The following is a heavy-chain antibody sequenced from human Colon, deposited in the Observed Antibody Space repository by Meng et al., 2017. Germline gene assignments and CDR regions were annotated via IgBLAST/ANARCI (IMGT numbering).Heavy chain of an antibody. CDR3: ARGGNFDP. V-gene: IGHV7-4-1*02. Sequence: QVQRVQSGSELKKPGASVNVSCKAYGYTFSTYTINGVRQEHGRGLGWMGWIRTNTGTPTYTQGFTGRFVFSLDTSVSTAYLQISSLKAEDTAVYYCARGGNFDPWGQGTPVTVSS. D-gene: IGHD2/OR15-2a*01. CDR1: GYTFSTYT. CDR2: IRTNTGTP. J-gene: IGHJ5*02.